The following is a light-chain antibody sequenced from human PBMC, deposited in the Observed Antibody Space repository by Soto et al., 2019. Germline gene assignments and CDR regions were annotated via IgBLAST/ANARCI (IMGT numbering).Light chain of an antibody. J-gene: IGLJ1*01. Sequence: QSALTQAASVPGSPGQSITISCTGTSSDVGGYDYVSWYQQHPGKAPKLIIYDVSNRPSGVSNRFSGSKSGNTASLTISGLQAEDEADYYCSSYISTSILNVFGTGTKLTVL. V-gene: IGLV2-14*03. CDR1: SSDVGGYDY. CDR3: SSYISTSILNV. CDR2: DVS.